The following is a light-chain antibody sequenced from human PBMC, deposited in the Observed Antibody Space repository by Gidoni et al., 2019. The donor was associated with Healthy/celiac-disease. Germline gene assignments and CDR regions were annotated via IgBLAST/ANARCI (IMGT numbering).Light chain of an antibody. CDR3: QQYDNLPLT. CDR1: QDISNY. V-gene: IGKV1-33*01. J-gene: IGKJ4*01. CDR2: DAS. Sequence: DIQMTQSPSSLSASVGDRVTITCQASQDISNYLNWYQQKPGKAPKLLIYDASNLETGDPSRFSGSGSGTDFTFTISSLQPEDIETYYCQQYDNLPLTFXGXTKVEIK.